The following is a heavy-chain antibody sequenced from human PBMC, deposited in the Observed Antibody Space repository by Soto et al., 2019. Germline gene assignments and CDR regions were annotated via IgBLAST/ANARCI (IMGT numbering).Heavy chain of an antibody. Sequence: QLQLQESGPGLVKPSETLSLTCTVSGGSISSSSYYWGWIRQPPGKGLEWIGSIYYSGSTYYNPSLKSRVTISVDTSKNQFSLKLSSVTAVDTAVYYCARHMTIFGVGPSDYWGQGTLVTVSS. CDR2: IYYSGST. J-gene: IGHJ4*02. CDR3: ARHMTIFGVGPSDY. D-gene: IGHD3-3*01. CDR1: GGSISSSSYY. V-gene: IGHV4-39*01.